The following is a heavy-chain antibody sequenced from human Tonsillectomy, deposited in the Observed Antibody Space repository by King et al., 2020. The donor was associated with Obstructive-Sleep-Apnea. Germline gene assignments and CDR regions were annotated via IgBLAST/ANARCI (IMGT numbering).Heavy chain of an antibody. D-gene: IGHD3-22*01. CDR2: ISWNSVSI. CDR3: AKDADSSGYYGGWFDP. J-gene: IGHJ5*02. Sequence: VQLVESGGGLVQPGRSLRLSCAASGFTFDDYAMHWVRQAPGKGLEWVSGISWNSVSIGYADSVKGRFTISRANAKNSLYLQMNSLRAEDTALYYCAKDADSSGYYGGWFDPWGQGTLVTVSS. CDR1: GFTFDDYA. V-gene: IGHV3-9*01.